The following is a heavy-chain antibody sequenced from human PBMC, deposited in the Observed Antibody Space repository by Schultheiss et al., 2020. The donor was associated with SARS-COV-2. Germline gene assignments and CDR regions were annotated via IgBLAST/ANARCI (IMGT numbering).Heavy chain of an antibody. Sequence: GESLKISCKGSGYSFTNYWIGWVRQMPGKGLEWMGIIYPGDSDTRYSPSFQGHVTISADKSISTAYLQWSSLKASDTAMYYCARALGYCSGGSCYTTYQFDFWGQGTLVTVSS. D-gene: IGHD2-15*01. CDR3: ARALGYCSGGSCYTTYQFDF. CDR1: GYSFTNYW. J-gene: IGHJ4*02. V-gene: IGHV5-51*01. CDR2: IYPGDSDT.